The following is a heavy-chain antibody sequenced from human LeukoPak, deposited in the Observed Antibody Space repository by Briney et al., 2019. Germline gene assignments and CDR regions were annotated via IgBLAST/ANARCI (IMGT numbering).Heavy chain of an antibody. D-gene: IGHD3-3*01. V-gene: IGHV3-7*01. Sequence: GGSLRLTCAASGFIFTNYFMSWVRQAPGKGLEWVASIKHDGSEKYYVDSVRGRFTISRDNTMNSLYLQMSSLRAEDTAVYYCATDRGWRTSGYYLYYFEYWGQGTLVTYSS. J-gene: IGHJ4*02. CDR3: ATDRGWRTSGYYLYYFEY. CDR2: IKHDGSEK. CDR1: GFIFTNYF.